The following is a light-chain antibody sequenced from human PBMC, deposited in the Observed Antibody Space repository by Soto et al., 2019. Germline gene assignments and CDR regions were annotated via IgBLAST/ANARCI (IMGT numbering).Light chain of an antibody. CDR2: GAP. J-gene: IGKJ1*01. CDR3: QQYGSSPPTWT. V-gene: IGKV3-20*01. Sequence: EIVVTQSPGTLSLSPGERATLSCRASQSVSSTYLACYQQKPGQAPRLLIFGAPSRATGIPDRFSGSGSGTDFTLTISRLEPEDFAVYYCQQYGSSPPTWTFGQGTKVDIK. CDR1: QSVSSTY.